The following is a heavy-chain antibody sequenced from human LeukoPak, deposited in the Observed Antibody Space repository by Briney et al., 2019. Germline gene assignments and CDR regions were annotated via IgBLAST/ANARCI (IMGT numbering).Heavy chain of an antibody. D-gene: IGHD4-17*01. J-gene: IGHJ4*02. Sequence: SETLSLTCTVSGGSISSYYWSWIRQPPGKGLEWIGYIYYSGSTNYNPSLRSRVPISVDPSKNQFSLKLSSVTAADTAVYYCARGGNYGDYDGYFDYWGQGTLVTVSS. CDR3: ARGGNYGDYDGYFDY. CDR1: GGSISSYY. V-gene: IGHV4-59*08. CDR2: IYYSGST.